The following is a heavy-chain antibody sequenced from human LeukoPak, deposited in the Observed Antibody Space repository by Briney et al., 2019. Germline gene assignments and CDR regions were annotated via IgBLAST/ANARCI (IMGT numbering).Heavy chain of an antibody. J-gene: IGHJ4*02. CDR1: GFTFSDYW. D-gene: IGHD3/OR15-3a*01. CDR2: IKSDGSST. Sequence: GGSLRLSCAASGFTFSDYWMHWVRQAPGKGLVWVSRIKSDGSSTSYADSVKGRFTITRDSAKNTLYLQMNSLRAEDTAVYYCARGTGNYYGYWGQGTLVTVSS. CDR3: ARGTGNYYGY. V-gene: IGHV3-74*01.